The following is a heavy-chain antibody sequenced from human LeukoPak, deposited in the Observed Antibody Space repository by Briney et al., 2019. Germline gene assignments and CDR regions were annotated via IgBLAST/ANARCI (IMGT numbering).Heavy chain of an antibody. CDR3: ARGFDNLGSGWYSY. D-gene: IGHD6-19*01. CDR1: GFTFSSYS. J-gene: IGHJ4*02. Sequence: PGGSLRLSRAASGFTFSSYSMHWVRQAPGKGLEWVSSISTSSSYIYYADSVKGRFTISRDNAKKSLYLHMNSLRAEDTAIYCCARGFDNLGSGWYSYWGQGTLVTVSS. CDR2: ISTSSSYI. V-gene: IGHV3-21*01.